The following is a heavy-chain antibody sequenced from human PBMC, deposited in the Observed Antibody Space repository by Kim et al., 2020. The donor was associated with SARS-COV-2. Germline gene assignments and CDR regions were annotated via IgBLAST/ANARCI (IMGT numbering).Heavy chain of an antibody. D-gene: IGHD6-6*01. Sequence: GESLKISCKGSGYSFTSYWISWVRQMPGKGLEWIGRIDPSDSYTNYSPSFQGHVTISADKSISTAYLQWSSLKASDTAMYYCASGFKAARPVEGGSNYYYYGMDVWGQGTTVTVSS. CDR1: GYSFTSYW. CDR3: ASGFKAARPVEGGSNYYYYGMDV. V-gene: IGHV5-10-1*01. J-gene: IGHJ6*02. CDR2: IDPSDSYT.